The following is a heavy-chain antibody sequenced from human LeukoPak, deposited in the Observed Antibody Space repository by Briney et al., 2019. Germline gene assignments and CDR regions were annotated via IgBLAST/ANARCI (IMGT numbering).Heavy chain of an antibody. CDR2: ISGNSGKT. CDR3: ARNAGSYFEFAP. Sequence: ASVKVSCKTSGYTFSTYCLSWVRQAPGQGLEWMGWISGNSGKTHYAQKFQDRVTLTTDTSPTTAFMELRSLRSDDTAMYYCARNAGSYFEFAPWGQGTLVTVSS. D-gene: IGHD1-26*01. V-gene: IGHV1-18*01. CDR1: GYTFSTYC. J-gene: IGHJ5*02.